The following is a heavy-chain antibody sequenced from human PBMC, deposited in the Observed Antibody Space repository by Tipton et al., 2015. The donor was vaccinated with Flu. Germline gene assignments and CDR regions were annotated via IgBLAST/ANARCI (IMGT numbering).Heavy chain of an antibody. CDR1: GFTFSRYA. CDR2: ISGGGAIT. Sequence: SLRLSCEASGFTFSRYAMSWVRQAPGKGLEWVSGISGGGAITYFADSVKGRFTISRDNSKNTLVLQMNSLRAEDTAVHYCAKVIPELVAGLDYWGQGTLVTVSS. CDR3: AKVIPELVAGLDY. J-gene: IGHJ4*02. V-gene: IGHV3-23*01. D-gene: IGHD6-19*01.